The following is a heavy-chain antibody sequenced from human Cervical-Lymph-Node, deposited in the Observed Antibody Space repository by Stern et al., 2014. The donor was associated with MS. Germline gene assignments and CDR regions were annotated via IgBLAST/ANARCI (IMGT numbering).Heavy chain of an antibody. CDR1: GYNFPKYG. D-gene: IGHD4/OR15-4a*01. Sequence: QVQLVQSGTEVKKPGASVKVSCKASGYNFPKYGISWVRQAPGQGLEWMGWVSSYEAPHGNPNYARRLQGRVAMSTDTSTTTAYMELRSLRSDDTAVYYCVRARIPGASLVYWGQGSLVAVSS. CDR2: VSSYEAPHGNP. J-gene: IGHJ4*02. V-gene: IGHV1-18*01. CDR3: VRARIPGASLVY.